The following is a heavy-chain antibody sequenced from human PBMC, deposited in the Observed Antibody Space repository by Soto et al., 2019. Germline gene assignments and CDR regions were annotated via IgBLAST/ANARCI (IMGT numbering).Heavy chain of an antibody. CDR2: IKGKPDGGAT. J-gene: IGHJ4*02. V-gene: IGHV3-15*01. CDR1: GFTFNTAW. Sequence: PGGSLRLSCAASGFTFNTAWLTWVRQAPGKGLEWVGRIKGKPDGGATDYAALVEGRFMISRDDSQNTVFLQMNSLKTDETAVYYCTAGSPFNYWGTGTLVTVSS. CDR3: TAGSPFNY.